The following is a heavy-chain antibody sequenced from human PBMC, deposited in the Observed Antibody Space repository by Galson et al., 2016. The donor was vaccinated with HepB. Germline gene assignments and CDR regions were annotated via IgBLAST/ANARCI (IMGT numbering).Heavy chain of an antibody. CDR3: GRDHDTPGIEY. CDR1: GGSISNYY. CDR2: IYYSGST. D-gene: IGHD3-9*01. J-gene: IGHJ4*02. Sequence: SETLSLTCTVSGGSISNYYWSWIRQPPGKGLEWIGYIYYSGSTNYNPSLKSRVTISVDTSKNQFSLKLSSVTAADTAVYYCGRDHDTPGIEYWGQGTLVTVSS. V-gene: IGHV4-59*01.